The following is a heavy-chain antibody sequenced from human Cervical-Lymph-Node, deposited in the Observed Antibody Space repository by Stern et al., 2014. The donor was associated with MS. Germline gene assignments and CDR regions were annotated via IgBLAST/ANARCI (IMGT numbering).Heavy chain of an antibody. CDR1: GASISGYF. Sequence: VQLEESGPGLVKPSETLSLTCSVSGASISGYFWSWIRQPPGKGLEWIGYIYDSGATNYSPSLKSRVTISIDPSKNQFSLKVTSMTAADTAVYARVVRRLTWDDGMDVWGHGTTVTVSS. D-gene: IGHD6-25*01. J-gene: IGHJ6*02. CDR3: VVRRLTWDDGMDV. CDR2: IYDSGAT. V-gene: IGHV4-59*03.